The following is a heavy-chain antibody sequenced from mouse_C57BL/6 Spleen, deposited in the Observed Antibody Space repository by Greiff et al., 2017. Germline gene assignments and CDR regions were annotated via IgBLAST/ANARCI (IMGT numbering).Heavy chain of an antibody. J-gene: IGHJ4*01. CDR2: IDPSDSET. D-gene: IGHD1-1*01. CDR1: GYTFTSYW. CDR3: ARSHYYGSSFDAMDY. Sequence: QVQLQQSGAELVRPGSSVKLSCKASGYTFTSYWMHWVKQRPIQGLEWIGNIDPSDSETHYNQKFKDKATLPVDKSSSTAYMQLSSLTSEDSAVYYCARSHYYGSSFDAMDYWGQGTSVTVSS. V-gene: IGHV1-52*01.